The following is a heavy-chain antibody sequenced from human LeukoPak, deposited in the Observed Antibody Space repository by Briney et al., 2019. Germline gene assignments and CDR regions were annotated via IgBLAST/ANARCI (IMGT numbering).Heavy chain of an antibody. J-gene: IGHJ1*01. CDR1: GGSISSSSYY. CDR2: IYYSGST. V-gene: IGHV4-39*01. Sequence: PSKTLSLTCTVSGGSISSSSYYWGWIRQPPGKGLEWIGSIYYSGSTYYNPSLKSRVTISVDTSKNQFSLKLSSVTAADTAVYYCARGPYHFQHWGQGTLVTVSS. CDR3: ARGPYHFQH.